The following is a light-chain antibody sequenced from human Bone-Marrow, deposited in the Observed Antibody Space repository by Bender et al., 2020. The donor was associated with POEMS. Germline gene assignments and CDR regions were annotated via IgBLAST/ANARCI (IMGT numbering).Light chain of an antibody. CDR1: SSDVGGYNY. J-gene: IGLJ1*01. V-gene: IGLV2-8*01. CDR2: EVT. Sequence: QSALSQPASVSGSPGQSITISCTGTSSDVGGYNYVSWYQQHPGKAPKLMIFEVTKRPSGVPDRFSGSKSGNTASLTVSGLQADDEADYFCCSYAGGYTYVFGTGTQLVVL. CDR3: CSYAGGYTYV.